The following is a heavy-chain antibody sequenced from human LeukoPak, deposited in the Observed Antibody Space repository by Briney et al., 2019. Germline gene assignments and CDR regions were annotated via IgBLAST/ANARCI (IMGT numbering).Heavy chain of an antibody. V-gene: IGHV5-51*01. D-gene: IGHD2-2*01. J-gene: IGHJ6*02. CDR3: ARLGSTSPYYYYYGMDV. CDR1: GYSFTSYW. CDR2: IYPGDSDT. Sequence: GESLKISCKGSGYSFTSYWIGWVRQMPGKGLEWMGIIYPGDSDTRYSPSFQGQVTISADKSLRAAYLQWSSLKASDTAMYYCARLGSTSPYYYYYGMDVWGQGTTVTVSS.